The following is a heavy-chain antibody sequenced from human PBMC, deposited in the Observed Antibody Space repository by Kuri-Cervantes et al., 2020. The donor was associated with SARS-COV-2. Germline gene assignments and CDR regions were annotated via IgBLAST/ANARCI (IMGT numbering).Heavy chain of an antibody. CDR1: GFTFSSYA. CDR3: TTVVPAADYYYGMDV. Sequence: GESLKISCAASGFTFSSYAMHWVRQAPGKGLEWVAVISYDGSNKYYADSVKGRFTISRDNSKNTLYLQMNSLKTEDTAVYYCTTVVPAADYYYGMDVWGQGTTVTVSS. CDR2: ISYDGSNK. J-gene: IGHJ6*02. D-gene: IGHD2-2*01. V-gene: IGHV3-30-3*01.